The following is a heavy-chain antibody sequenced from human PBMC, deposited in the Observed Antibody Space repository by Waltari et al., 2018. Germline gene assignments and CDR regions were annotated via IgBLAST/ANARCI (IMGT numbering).Heavy chain of an antibody. CDR2: IWYDGNNK. CDR3: AKALWSGGYPFYFDY. D-gene: IGHD3-10*02. V-gene: IGHV3-30*18. CDR1: GFPFSDYR. Sequence: QVQLVESGGGVVQPGRSLRLSCAASGFPFSDYRLFWVRQAPGKGLEWVAVIWYDGNNKYYADSVKGRFTISRDNSKNTLYLQMTSLRPEDTAVYYCAKALWSGGYPFYFDYWGQGTLVAVSS. J-gene: IGHJ4*02.